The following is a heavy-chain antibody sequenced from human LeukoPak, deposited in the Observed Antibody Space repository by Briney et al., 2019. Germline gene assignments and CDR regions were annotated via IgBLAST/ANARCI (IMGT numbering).Heavy chain of an antibody. J-gene: IGHJ4*02. CDR1: GFTFSSYS. CDR2: ISSSSSTI. Sequence: RGSLRLSCAASGFTFSSYSMNWVRQAPGKGLEWVSYISSSSSTIYYADSVKGRFTISRDNAKNSLYLQMNSLRAEDTAVYYCASGLYQLLNYYFDYWGQGTLVTVSS. D-gene: IGHD2-2*01. V-gene: IGHV3-48*01. CDR3: ASGLYQLLNYYFDY.